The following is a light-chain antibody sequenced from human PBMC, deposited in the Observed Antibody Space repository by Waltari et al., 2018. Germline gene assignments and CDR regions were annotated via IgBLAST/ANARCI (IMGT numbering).Light chain of an antibody. CDR3: QQYDDWPYT. J-gene: IGKJ2*01. Sequence: EIVMTQSPVTLSVSPGERAALSCRSSQSVRTNLAWYQQKPGQTPRLLIYGASTRAAGIPARFRGSGSGTEFTLTISSLQSEDFAVYYCQQYDDWPYTFGQGTKLEI. CDR2: GAS. CDR1: QSVRTN. V-gene: IGKV3-15*01.